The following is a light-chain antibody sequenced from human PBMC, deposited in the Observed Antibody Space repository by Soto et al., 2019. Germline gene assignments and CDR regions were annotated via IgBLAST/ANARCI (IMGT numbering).Light chain of an antibody. Sequence: QSVLTQPPSVSAAPGQKVTISCSGSSSNIGSNFGSWYQQLPGTAPKLLIYDNDKPPSGIPDRFSGSKSGTSATLGITGLQTGDEADYYCGTWDSSLSAVVFGGGTKLTVL. V-gene: IGLV1-51*01. CDR3: GTWDSSLSAVV. J-gene: IGLJ2*01. CDR1: SSNIGSNF. CDR2: DND.